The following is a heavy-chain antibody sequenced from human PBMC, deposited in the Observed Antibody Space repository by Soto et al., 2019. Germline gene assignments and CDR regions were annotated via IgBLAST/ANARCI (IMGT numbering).Heavy chain of an antibody. V-gene: IGHV4-31*03. D-gene: IGHD3-16*01. CDR1: GGSISSGGYY. CDR2: IYYSGST. Sequence: SETLSLTCTVSGGSISSGGYYWSWIRQHPGKGLEWIGYIYYSGSTYYNPSLKSRVTISADTSRNQFSLKLSSVIAADTAVYYCARADPDASVGYWGQGTLVTVSS. CDR3: ARADPDASVGY. J-gene: IGHJ4*02.